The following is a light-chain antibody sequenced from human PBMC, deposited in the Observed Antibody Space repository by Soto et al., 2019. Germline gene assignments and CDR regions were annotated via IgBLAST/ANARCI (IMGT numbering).Light chain of an antibody. V-gene: IGKV3-20*01. Sequence: EIVLTQSPGTLSLSPWEIATLSCSASQSVSSSYLAWYQQKPGQAPRLLIYGASSRATGIPDRFSGSGSGTDFTLTISRLEPEDFAVYYCQQYGSSPLITFGQGTRLEIK. J-gene: IGKJ5*01. CDR3: QQYGSSPLIT. CDR1: QSVSSSY. CDR2: GAS.